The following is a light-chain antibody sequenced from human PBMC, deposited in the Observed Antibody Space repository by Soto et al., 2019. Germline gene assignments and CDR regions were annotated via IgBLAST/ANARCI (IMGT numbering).Light chain of an antibody. V-gene: IGLV2-18*01. CDR1: SSDLGRYNR. CDR3: SLYTSSSTFV. CDR2: EVR. J-gene: IGLJ1*01. Sequence: QSVLTQPPSVXXXXXQSVTISCTGASSDLGRYNRVSWYQQPPGTAPKLLIYEVRNRPSGVPDRFSGSKSANTASLTISGLQAEDEADYYCSLYTSSSTFVFGTGTKLTVL.